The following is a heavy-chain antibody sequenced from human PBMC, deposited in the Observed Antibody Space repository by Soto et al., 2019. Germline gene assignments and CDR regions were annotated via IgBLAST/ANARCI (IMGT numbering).Heavy chain of an antibody. V-gene: IGHV1-18*01. CDR3: ARDRVWYSSSSYPLY. CDR1: GYTFTSYG. Sequence: ASVKVSCKASGYTFTSYGISWVRQAPGQGLEWMGWISAYNGNTNYAQKLQGRVTMTTDTSTSTAYMELRSLRSDDTAVYYCARDRVWYSSSSYPLYWGQGTLVTVSS. D-gene: IGHD6-6*01. CDR2: ISAYNGNT. J-gene: IGHJ4*02.